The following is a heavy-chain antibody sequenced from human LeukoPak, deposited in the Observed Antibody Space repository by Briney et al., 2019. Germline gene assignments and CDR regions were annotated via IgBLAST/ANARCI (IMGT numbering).Heavy chain of an antibody. CDR1: GGTFSSYA. CDR2: IIPIFGTA. D-gene: IGHD5-24*01. CDR3: ARGWDVEMATIGDAFDI. V-gene: IGHV1-69*05. Sequence: SVKVSCKASGGTFSSYAISWVRQAPGQGLEWMGGIIPIFGTANYAQKFQGRVTITTDESTSTAYMELSSLRSEDTSVYYCARGWDVEMATIGDAFDIWGQGTMVTVSS. J-gene: IGHJ3*02.